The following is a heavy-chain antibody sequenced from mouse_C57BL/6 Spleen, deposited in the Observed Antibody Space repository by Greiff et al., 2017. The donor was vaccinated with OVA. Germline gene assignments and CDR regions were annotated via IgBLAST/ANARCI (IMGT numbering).Heavy chain of an antibody. CDR3: AKEGKLWNLDY. J-gene: IGHJ2*01. V-gene: IGHV1-55*01. CDR2: IYPGSGST. Sequence: VKLQESGAELVKPGASVKMSCKASGYTFTSYWITWVKQRPGQGLEWIGDIYPGSGSTNYNEKFKSKATLTVDTSSSTAYMQLSSLTSEDSAVYYCAKEGKLWNLDYWGQGTTLTVSS. CDR1: GYTFTSYW. D-gene: IGHD1-1*02.